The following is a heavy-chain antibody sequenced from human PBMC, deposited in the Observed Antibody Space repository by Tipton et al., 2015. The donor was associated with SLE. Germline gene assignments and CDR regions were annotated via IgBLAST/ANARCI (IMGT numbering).Heavy chain of an antibody. CDR2: IYYSGST. D-gene: IGHD4-11*01. J-gene: IGHJ2*01. CDR1: GGSISSSSYY. Sequence: TLSLTCTVSGGSISSSSYYWGWIRQPPGKGLEWIGSIYYSGSTYYNPSLKSRVTISVDTSKNQFSLKLSSVTAADTAVYYCARDYTFDWYFDLWGRGTLVTVSS. CDR3: ARDYTFDWYFDL. V-gene: IGHV4-39*07.